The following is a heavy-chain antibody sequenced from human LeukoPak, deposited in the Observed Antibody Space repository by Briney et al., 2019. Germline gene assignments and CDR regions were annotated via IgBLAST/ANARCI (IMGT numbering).Heavy chain of an antibody. Sequence: PSETLSLTCTVSGGSISSYYWSWIRQPPGKGLEWIGYIYYSGSTNYNPSLKSRVTISVDTSKNQFSLKLSSVTVADTAVYYCARQVAVAGLGIDYWGQGTLVTVSS. CDR3: ARQVAVAGLGIDY. CDR2: IYYSGST. J-gene: IGHJ4*02. CDR1: GGSISSYY. D-gene: IGHD6-19*01. V-gene: IGHV4-59*08.